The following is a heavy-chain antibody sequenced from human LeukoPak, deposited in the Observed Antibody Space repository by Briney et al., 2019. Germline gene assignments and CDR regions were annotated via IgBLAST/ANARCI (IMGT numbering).Heavy chain of an antibody. J-gene: IGHJ4*02. CDR3: ARDRGAGAYVDY. Sequence: ASVKVSCKVSGYTLTELSMHLVRQAPGKGLEWMGGFDPEDGETIYAQKFQGRVTMTEDTSTDTAYMELSSLRSEDTAVYYCARDRGAGAYVDYWGQGTLVTVSS. V-gene: IGHV1-24*01. CDR1: GYTLTELS. CDR2: FDPEDGET. D-gene: IGHD1-26*01.